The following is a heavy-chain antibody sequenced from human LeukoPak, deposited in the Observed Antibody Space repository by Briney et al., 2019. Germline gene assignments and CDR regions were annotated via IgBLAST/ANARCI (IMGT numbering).Heavy chain of an antibody. J-gene: IGHJ4*02. Sequence: SVKVSCKASGGTFSSYAISWVRQAPGQGLEWMGRIIPILGIANYAQKFQGRVTITADKSTSTAYMELRSLRSDDTAVYYCARGEDSSSWYGLHYWGQGTLVTVSS. V-gene: IGHV1-69*04. CDR1: GGTFSSYA. CDR3: ARGEDSSSWYGLHY. CDR2: IIPILGIA. D-gene: IGHD6-13*01.